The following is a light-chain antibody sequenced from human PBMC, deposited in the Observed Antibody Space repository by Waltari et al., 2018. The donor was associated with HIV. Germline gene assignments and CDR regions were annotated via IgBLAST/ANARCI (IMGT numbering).Light chain of an antibody. J-gene: IGLJ2*01. CDR1: TSDVGGYNR. CDR3: SSYRSSYTLDIV. V-gene: IGLV2-14*01. Sequence: QSALTQPASMSGSLRQSITISCTGTTSDVGGYNRVSWYQHHPDKAPKLIIYDVTNRPSGVSNRFSGSKSGNTASLTISGLRAEDEAYYYCSSYRSSYTLDIVFGGGTKLTVL. CDR2: DVT.